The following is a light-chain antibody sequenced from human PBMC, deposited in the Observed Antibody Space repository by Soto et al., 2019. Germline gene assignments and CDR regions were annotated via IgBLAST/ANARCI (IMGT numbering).Light chain of an antibody. Sequence: DVKLTQSAAFLSAYVGDRVTITCRASQGINRFLAWYQQKPGKAPKLLIYAASTLQSGVPSRFSGSGSGTEFTLTISSLQPEDFATYYCQQLKSNLITFGQGTRLEIK. CDR2: AAS. CDR1: QGINRF. V-gene: IGKV1-9*01. CDR3: QQLKSNLIT. J-gene: IGKJ5*01.